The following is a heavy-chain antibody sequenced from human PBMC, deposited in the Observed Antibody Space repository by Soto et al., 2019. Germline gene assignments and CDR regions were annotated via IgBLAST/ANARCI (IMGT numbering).Heavy chain of an antibody. CDR1: GFSFSNYG. CDR2: ISSSSSYI. J-gene: IGHJ5*02. Sequence: EVQLVESGGGLVKPGGSLRLSCAASGFSFSNYGMNWVRQAPGKGLEWVSSISSSSSYISYADSVKGRFTISRDNAKNSVFLQMNSLRAEDTAVYYCARSDCTSTSGYVGWFDPWGQGTLVTVSS. D-gene: IGHD2-2*01. CDR3: ARSDCTSTSGYVGWFDP. V-gene: IGHV3-21*01.